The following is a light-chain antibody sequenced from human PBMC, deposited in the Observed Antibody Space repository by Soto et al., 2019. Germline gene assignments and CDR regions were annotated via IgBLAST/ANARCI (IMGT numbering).Light chain of an antibody. Sequence: QSVLTQPPSASGTPGQRVTISCSGSSSNVGGNTVNWYQHLPGTAPKLLIYANNQRPSGVPDRFSGSKSGTSASLGISGLQSEDEADYHCSSYTTSNTRQIVFGTGTKLTVL. V-gene: IGLV1-44*01. J-gene: IGLJ1*01. CDR2: ANN. CDR3: SSYTTSNTRQIV. CDR1: SSNVGGNT.